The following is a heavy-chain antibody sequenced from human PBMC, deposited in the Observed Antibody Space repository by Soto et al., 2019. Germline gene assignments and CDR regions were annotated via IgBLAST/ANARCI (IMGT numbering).Heavy chain of an antibody. D-gene: IGHD1-26*01. CDR1: GYTFTSYG. V-gene: IGHV1-18*04. CDR3: ARETSVGATYYYYYDMDV. J-gene: IGHJ6*02. Sequence: ASVKVSCKASGYTFTSYGISWVRQAPGQGLEWMGWISAYNGNTNYAQKLQGRVTMTTDTSTSTAYMELRSLRSDDTAVYYCARETSVGATYYYYYDMDVWGQGTTVTVSS. CDR2: ISAYNGNT.